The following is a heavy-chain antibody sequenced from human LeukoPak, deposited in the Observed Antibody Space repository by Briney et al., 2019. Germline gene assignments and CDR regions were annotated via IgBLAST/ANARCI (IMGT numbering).Heavy chain of an antibody. J-gene: IGHJ4*02. D-gene: IGHD6-19*01. V-gene: IGHV4-39*07. CDR2: IYYSGST. CDR1: GGSISSSSYY. CDR3: ATPSGIAVAGRFDY. Sequence: SETLSLTCTVSGGSISSSSYYWGWIRQPPGKGLEWIGSIYYSGSTYYNPSLKSRVTISVDTSKNQFSLKLSSVTAADTAVCYCATPSGIAVAGRFDYWGQGTLVTVSS.